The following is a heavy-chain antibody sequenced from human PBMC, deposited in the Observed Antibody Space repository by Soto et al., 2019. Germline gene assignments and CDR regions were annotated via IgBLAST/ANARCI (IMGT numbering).Heavy chain of an antibody. J-gene: IGHJ6*02. CDR3: VKGYWKGDV. D-gene: IGHD1-1*01. CDR2: ISGSGGSI. Sequence: EVQLLESGGGLVQPGGSLRLSCAASGFTFSTYAMNWVRQAPWNGLEWVSAISGSGGSIHYADSVKGRFTISRDNSKNTLYLQMNSLRAEDTAVYHCVKGYWKGDVWGQGTTVTVSS. CDR1: GFTFSTYA. V-gene: IGHV3-23*01.